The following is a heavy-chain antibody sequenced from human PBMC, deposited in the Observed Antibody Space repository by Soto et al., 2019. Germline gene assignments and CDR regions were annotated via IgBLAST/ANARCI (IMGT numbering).Heavy chain of an antibody. CDR1: GGSISSYY. CDR3: ARDVTAARYNWFDP. V-gene: IGHV4-59*01. Sequence: SETLSLTCTVSGGSISSYYWSWIRQPPRKGLEWIGYIYYSGSTNYNPSLKSRVTISVDTSKNQFSLKLSSVTAADTAVYYCARDVTAARYNWFDPWGQGTLVTVSS. CDR2: IYYSGST. D-gene: IGHD2-2*01. J-gene: IGHJ5*02.